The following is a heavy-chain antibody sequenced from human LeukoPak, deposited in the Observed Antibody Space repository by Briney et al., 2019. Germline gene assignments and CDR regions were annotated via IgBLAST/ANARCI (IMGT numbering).Heavy chain of an antibody. J-gene: IGHJ4*02. CDR3: GRDPPRGLIDY. V-gene: IGHV3-74*01. CDR1: GFTFSSYW. D-gene: IGHD3/OR15-3a*01. CDR2: INSDGSST. Sequence: PGGSLRLSCAVSGFTFSSYWMHWVRQAPGKGLVWVSRINSDGSSTSYADSVKGRFTISRDNARNTLCLQMNSLRAEDTAVYYCGRDPPRGLIDYWGQGTLVTVSS.